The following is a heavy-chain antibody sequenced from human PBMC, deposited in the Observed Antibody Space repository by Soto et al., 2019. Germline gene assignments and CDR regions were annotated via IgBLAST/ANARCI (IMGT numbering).Heavy chain of an antibody. CDR3: ARGHGMDA. CDR1: GFTFRTFG. V-gene: IGHV3-21*01. J-gene: IGHJ6*02. CDR2: ISGSGSNI. Sequence: LRLSCAASGFTFRTFGMNWVRQAPGKGLEWVSFISGSGSNIYYADSVKGRFTISRDNARNSLFLQMNSLRAEDTAVFYCARGHGMDAWGQGTTVTVSS.